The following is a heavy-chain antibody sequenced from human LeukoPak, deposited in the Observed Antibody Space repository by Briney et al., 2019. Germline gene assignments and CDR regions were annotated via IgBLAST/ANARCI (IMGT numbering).Heavy chain of an antibody. J-gene: IGHJ6*02. V-gene: IGHV3-7*01. CDR1: GFTFSDSW. Sequence: GGSLRLSCAASGFTFSDSWMSWVRQAPGKGLEWVANMNQDGSEKDYVDSVKGRFTISRDNARNSLYLQMGSLRAEDTAVYFCATYTHWVAGDVWGQGTTVTVSS. CDR2: MNQDGSEK. D-gene: IGHD3-16*01. CDR3: ATYTHWVAGDV.